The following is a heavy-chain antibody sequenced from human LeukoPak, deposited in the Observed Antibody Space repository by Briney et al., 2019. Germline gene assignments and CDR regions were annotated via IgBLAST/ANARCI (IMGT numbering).Heavy chain of an antibody. Sequence: PGGSLRLSCAASGFTFSGYSMNWVRQAPGKGLEWVSSISSSSSYIYYADSVKGRFTISRDNAKNSLYLQMNSLRAEDTAVYYCARGVVRYFDYWGQGTLVTVSS. D-gene: IGHD3-9*01. CDR2: ISSSSSYI. CDR3: ARGVVRYFDY. V-gene: IGHV3-21*01. CDR1: GFTFSGYS. J-gene: IGHJ4*02.